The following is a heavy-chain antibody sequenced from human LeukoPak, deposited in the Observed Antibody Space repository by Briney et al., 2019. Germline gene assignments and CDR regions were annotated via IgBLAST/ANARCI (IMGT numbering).Heavy chain of an antibody. CDR1: GGTFSSYA. J-gene: IGHJ4*02. CDR2: IIPIFGTA. Sequence: GASVKVSCKASGGTFSSYAISWVRQAPGQGLEWMGGIIPIFGTANYAQKFQGRVTITADESTSTAYMELSNLRSEDTAVYYCASGGSGRYAGYWGQGTLVTVSS. V-gene: IGHV1-69*13. CDR3: ASGGSGRYAGY. D-gene: IGHD3-10*01.